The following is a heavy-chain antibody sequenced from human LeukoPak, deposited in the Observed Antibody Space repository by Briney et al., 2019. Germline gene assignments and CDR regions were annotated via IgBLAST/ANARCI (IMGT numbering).Heavy chain of an antibody. CDR3: AREYNYYYYYYMDV. CDR2: ISYDGSNK. D-gene: IGHD1-1*01. J-gene: IGHJ6*03. Sequence: GGSLRLSCAASGFTFSSYAMHWVRQAPGKGLEWVAVISYDGSNKYYADSVKGRFTISRDNSKNTLYLQTNSLRAEDTAVYYCAREYNYYYYYYMDVWGKGTTVTVSS. CDR1: GFTFSSYA. V-gene: IGHV3-30*01.